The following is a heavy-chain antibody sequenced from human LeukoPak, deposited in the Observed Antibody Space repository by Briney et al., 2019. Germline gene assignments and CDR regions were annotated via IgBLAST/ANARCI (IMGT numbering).Heavy chain of an antibody. D-gene: IGHD2-2*01. J-gene: IGHJ4*02. CDR1: GYSFTSYW. CDR2: IYPGDSDT. V-gene: IGHV5-51*01. CDR3: ARLTGEPAALNYYFDY. Sequence: GESLKISCKGSGYSFTSYWIGWVRQMPGKGLEWTGIIYPGDSDTRYSPSFQGQVTISADKSISTAYLQWSSLKASDTAMYYCARLTGEPAALNYYFDYWGQGTLVTVSS.